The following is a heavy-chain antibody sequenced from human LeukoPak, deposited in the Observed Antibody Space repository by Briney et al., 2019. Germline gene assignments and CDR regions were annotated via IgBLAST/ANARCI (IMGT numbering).Heavy chain of an antibody. D-gene: IGHD6-13*01. V-gene: IGHV4-59*01. CDR3: ARGRIAAAGTVEYFDY. J-gene: IGHJ4*02. CDR1: GGSISSYY. Sequence: SETLSPTCTVSGGSISSYYWSWIRQPPGKGLEWIGYIYYSGSTNYNPSLKSRVTISVDTSKNQFSLKLSSVTAADTAVYYCARGRIAAAGTVEYFDYWGQGTLVTVSS. CDR2: IYYSGST.